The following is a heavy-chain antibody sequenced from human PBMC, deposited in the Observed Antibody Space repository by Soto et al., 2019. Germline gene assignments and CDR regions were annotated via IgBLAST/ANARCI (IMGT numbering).Heavy chain of an antibody. CDR1: GFTFSSYA. J-gene: IGHJ4*02. D-gene: IGHD2-8*01. CDR2: ISGSGGST. Sequence: GGSLRLSCAASGFTFSSYAMSWVRQAPGKGLEWVSAISGSGGSTYYADSVKGRFTISRGNSKNTLYLQMNSLRAEDTAVYYCAKDGGGSKDIVLMVYAISFDYWGQGTLVTVSS. V-gene: IGHV3-23*01. CDR3: AKDGGGSKDIVLMVYAISFDY.